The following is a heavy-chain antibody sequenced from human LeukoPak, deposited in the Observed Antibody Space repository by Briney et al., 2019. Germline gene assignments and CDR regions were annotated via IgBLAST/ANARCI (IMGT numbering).Heavy chain of an antibody. CDR2: ISSSSSYI. CDR1: GFTFSSNS. J-gene: IGHJ4*02. Sequence: PGGSLRLSCAASGFTFSSNSMNWVRQAPGKGLEWVSSISSSSSYIYYADSVKGRFTISRDNAKNSLYLQMNSLRAEDTAVYYCARVWGYDYYSHHSPQAHDYWGQGTLVTVSS. V-gene: IGHV3-21*01. D-gene: IGHD5-12*01. CDR3: ARVWGYDYYSHHSPQAHDY.